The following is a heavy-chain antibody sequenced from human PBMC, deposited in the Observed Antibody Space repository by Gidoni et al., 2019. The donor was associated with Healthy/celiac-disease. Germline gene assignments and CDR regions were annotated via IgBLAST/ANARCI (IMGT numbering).Heavy chain of an antibody. Sequence: QVQLVQSGAEVKKPGSSVKVSCKAAGGTFSSYAISWVRQAPGQGLGWMGGLLPIFGTANYAQQFQVSVTIPADESTSTAYMELSSLRSEDTAVYYCARAQTALGDFDYWGQGTLVTVSS. CDR3: ARAQTALGDFDY. V-gene: IGHV1-69*01. CDR1: GGTFSSYA. J-gene: IGHJ4*02. D-gene: IGHD7-27*01. CDR2: LLPIFGTA.